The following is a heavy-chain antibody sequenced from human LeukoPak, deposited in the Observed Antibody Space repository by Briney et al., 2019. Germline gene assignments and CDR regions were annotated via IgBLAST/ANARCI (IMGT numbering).Heavy chain of an antibody. CDR3: ARESVRSHYYDSSGYYF. CDR1: GYIFASYA. D-gene: IGHD3-22*01. V-gene: IGHV1-3*01. Sequence: ASVKVSCKASGYIFASYAMHWVRQAPGQRLEWMGWINAGNGNTKYSQKFQGRVTITRDTSASTAYMELSSLRSEDTAVYYCARESVRSHYYDSSGYYFWGQGTLVTVSS. CDR2: INAGNGNT. J-gene: IGHJ4*02.